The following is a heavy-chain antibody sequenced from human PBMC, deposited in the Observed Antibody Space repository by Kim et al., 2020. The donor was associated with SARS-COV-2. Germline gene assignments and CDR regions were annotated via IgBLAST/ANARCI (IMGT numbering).Heavy chain of an antibody. CDR1: GGSISSYY. D-gene: IGHD5-12*01. CDR2: IYYSGST. V-gene: IGHV4-59*13. CDR3: ARVSPGDGYNFRTRRFDY. Sequence: SETLSLTCTVSGGSISSYYWSWIRQPPGKGLEWIGYIYYSGSTNYNPSLKSRVTISVDTSKNQFSLKLSSVTAADTAVYYCARVSPGDGYNFRTRRFDYWGQGTLVTVSS. J-gene: IGHJ4*02.